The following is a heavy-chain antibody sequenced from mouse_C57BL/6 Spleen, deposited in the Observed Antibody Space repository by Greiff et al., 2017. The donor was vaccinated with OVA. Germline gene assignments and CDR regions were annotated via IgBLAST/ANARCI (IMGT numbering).Heavy chain of an antibody. Sequence: VKLQQPGAELVKPGASVKLSCKASGYTFTSYWMHWVKQRPGQGLEWIGMIHPNSGSTNYNEKFKSKATLTVDKSSSTAYMQLSSLTSEDSAVYYCARTTVVGNWYFDVWGTGTTVTVSS. CDR1: GYTFTSYW. CDR3: ARTTVVGNWYFDV. V-gene: IGHV1-64*01. CDR2: IHPNSGST. D-gene: IGHD1-1*01. J-gene: IGHJ1*03.